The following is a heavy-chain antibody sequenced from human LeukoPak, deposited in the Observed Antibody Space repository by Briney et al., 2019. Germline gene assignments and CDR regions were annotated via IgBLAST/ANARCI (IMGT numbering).Heavy chain of an antibody. CDR1: GFSFSNYG. CDR2: IRYDGSNT. Sequence: GGSLRLSCAASGFSFSNYGMHWVRQAPGKGLDWVAFIRYDGSNTYYADSVKGRFTISRDNSKNTLYLQMGSLRAEDMAVYYCARGALPALYNWFDPWGQGTLVTVSS. CDR3: ARGALPALYNWFDP. D-gene: IGHD2-2*01. V-gene: IGHV3-30*02. J-gene: IGHJ5*02.